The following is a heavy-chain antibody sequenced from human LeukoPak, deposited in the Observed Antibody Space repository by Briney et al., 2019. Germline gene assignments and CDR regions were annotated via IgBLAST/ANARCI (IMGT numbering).Heavy chain of an antibody. D-gene: IGHD3-10*01. J-gene: IGHJ4*02. V-gene: IGHV3-23*01. CDR3: AKSGDYYGSGSYYWGFGY. Sequence: PGGSLRLSCAASGFTFSSYAMSWVRQAPGKGLEWVSAISGSGGSTYYADSVKGRFTISRDNSKNTLYLQMNSLRAEDTAVYYCAKSGDYYGSGSYYWGFGYWGQGTLVTVSS. CDR2: ISGSGGST. CDR1: GFTFSSYA.